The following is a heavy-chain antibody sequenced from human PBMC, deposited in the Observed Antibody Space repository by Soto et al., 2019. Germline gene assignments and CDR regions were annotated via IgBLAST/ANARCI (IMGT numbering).Heavy chain of an antibody. D-gene: IGHD6-6*01. CDR3: ASSSPFHY. J-gene: IGHJ4*02. CDR2: IYYSGNT. V-gene: IGHV4-39*01. CDR1: SASLSSSTYY. Sequence: SETLSLTCSVTSASLSSSTYYWSWIRKPPGRRPDWIGGIYYSGNTYYKPSLKSRVSISIDTSRNKFSLKLTSVTATDTGVYYCASSSPFHYWGPGILVTVS.